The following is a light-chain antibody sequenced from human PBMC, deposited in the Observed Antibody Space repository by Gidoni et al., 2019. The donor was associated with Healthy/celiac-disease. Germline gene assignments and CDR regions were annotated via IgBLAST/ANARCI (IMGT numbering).Light chain of an antibody. CDR1: QSVSSY. CDR2: DAS. Sequence: EIVLTQSPATLSLSPGEIATLSCRASQSVSSYLAWYQPQPGQAPRLLIYDASNRATGIPARFSGSGSGTDFTLTISILAPEYFAVYYCQHRSNLWTFGQGTKVEIK. V-gene: IGKV3-11*01. CDR3: QHRSNLWT. J-gene: IGKJ1*01.